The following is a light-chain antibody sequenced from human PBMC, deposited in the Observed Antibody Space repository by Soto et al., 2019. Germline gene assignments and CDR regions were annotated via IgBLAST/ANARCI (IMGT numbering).Light chain of an antibody. CDR1: HDISYY. V-gene: IGKV1-33*01. CDR3: QQYENLPYT. J-gene: IGKJ2*01. CDR2: DTS. Sequence: DIQMTQSPSSLSASVGDRVTITCQASHDISYYLNWYQQKPGKAPKLLIYDTSNLKTGVPSRFSGGGSVTDFIFNISSLQPEDIATYYCQQYENLPYTFGQGTKLEIK.